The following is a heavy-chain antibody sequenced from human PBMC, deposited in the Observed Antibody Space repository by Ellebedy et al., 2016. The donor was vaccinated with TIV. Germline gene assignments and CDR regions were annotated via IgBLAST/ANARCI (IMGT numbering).Heavy chain of an antibody. J-gene: IGHJ6*02. V-gene: IGHV1-24*01. D-gene: IGHD3-10*01. CDR3: ATRDYYGSGREIYYYYYGMDV. CDR1: GYTLTDLS. CDR2: FDPEDGET. Sequence: ASVKVSCKVSGYTLTDLSMHWVRQAPGKGLEWMGGFDPEDGETIYAQKFQGRVTMTEDTSTDTAYMELSSLRSEDTAVYYCATRDYYGSGREIYYYYYGMDVWGQGTTVTVSS.